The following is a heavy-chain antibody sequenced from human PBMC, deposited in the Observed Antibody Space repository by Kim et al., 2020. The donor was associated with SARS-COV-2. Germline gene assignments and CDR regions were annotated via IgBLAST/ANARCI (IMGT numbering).Heavy chain of an antibody. CDR1: GGSISSYY. V-gene: IGHV4-59*08. D-gene: IGHD3-10*01. CDR3: ARHLDDFSNGELLYSRWVFDP. Sequence: SETLSLTCTVSGGSISSYYWSWIRQPPGKGLEWIGYIYYSGSTNYNPSLKSRVTISVDTSKNQFSLKLSSVTAADTAVYYCARHLDDFSNGELLYSRWVFDPWGQGTLVTVSS. J-gene: IGHJ5*02. CDR2: IYYSGST.